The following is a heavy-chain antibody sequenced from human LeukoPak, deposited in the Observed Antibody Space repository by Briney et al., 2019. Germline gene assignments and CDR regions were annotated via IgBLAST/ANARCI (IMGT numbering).Heavy chain of an antibody. CDR1: GGSISGYY. CDR2: IDSSGIT. Sequence: SETLSLTCTVSGGSISGYYWTWIRQPPGKGLEWIGYIDSSGITNYNPSLTSRVTISVDTSKNQFSLKLSSVTAADTAVYYCARDRSSIAARPHPHWYFDLWGRGTLVTVSS. J-gene: IGHJ2*01. V-gene: IGHV4-59*01. D-gene: IGHD6-6*01. CDR3: ARDRSSIAARPHPHWYFDL.